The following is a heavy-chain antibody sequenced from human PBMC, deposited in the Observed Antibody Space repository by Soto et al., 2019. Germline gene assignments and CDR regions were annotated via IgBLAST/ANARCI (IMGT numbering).Heavy chain of an antibody. Sequence: VQLVESGGGLVKPGGSLRLSCAASGFTFSDYSMNWVRQAPGQGLEWVSSISISSSYKSYAESVKGRFTISRDNARNSLYLQMNSLAAEDTAVYYCAAVGYDSKWHDWGQGTLVSVSS. J-gene: IGHJ4*02. CDR1: GFTFSDYS. CDR2: ISISSSYK. D-gene: IGHD2-2*01. V-gene: IGHV3-21*01. CDR3: AAVGYDSKWHD.